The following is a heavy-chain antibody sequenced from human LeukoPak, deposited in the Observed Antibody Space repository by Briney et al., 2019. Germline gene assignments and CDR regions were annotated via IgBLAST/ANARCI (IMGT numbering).Heavy chain of an antibody. CDR2: IWYDGSNK. CDR1: GFTFSSYG. D-gene: IGHD3-22*01. CDR3: ARDMGTMIVVVNQFDY. V-gene: IGHV3-33*01. J-gene: IGHJ4*02. Sequence: PGGPLRLSCAASGFTFSSYGMHWVRQAPGKGLEWVAVIWYDGSNKYYADSVKGRFTISRDNSKNTLYLQMNSLRAEDTAVYYCARDMGTMIVVVNQFDYWGQGTLVTVFS.